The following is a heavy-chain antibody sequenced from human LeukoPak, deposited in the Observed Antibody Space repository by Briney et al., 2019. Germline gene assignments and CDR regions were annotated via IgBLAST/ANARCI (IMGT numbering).Heavy chain of an antibody. CDR2: IKSKTDGGTT. D-gene: IGHD2-15*01. CDR3: ARVPSGVATFDY. J-gene: IGHJ4*02. Sequence: GGSLRLSCAASGFTFSNAWMSWVRQAPGKGLEWVGRIKSKTDGGTTDYAAPVKGRFTISRDDSKNTLYLQMNSLKTEDTAVYYCARVPSGVATFDYWGQGTLVTVSS. V-gene: IGHV3-15*01. CDR1: GFTFSNAW.